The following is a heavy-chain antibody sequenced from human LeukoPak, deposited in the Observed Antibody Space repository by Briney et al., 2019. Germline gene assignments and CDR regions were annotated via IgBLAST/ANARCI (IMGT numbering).Heavy chain of an antibody. CDR2: ISGSGGST. V-gene: IGHV3-23*01. CDR3: AKYQYQLLARSPTYRSHYYYYGMDG. J-gene: IGHJ6*02. D-gene: IGHD2-2*01. Sequence: GGSLRLSCAASGFTFSSHAMSWVRQAPGKGLEWVSAISGSGGSTYYADSVKGRFTISRDNSKNTLYLQMNSLRAEDTAVYYCAKYQYQLLARSPTYRSHYYYYGMDGGGQGTTVTVS. CDR1: GFTFSSHA.